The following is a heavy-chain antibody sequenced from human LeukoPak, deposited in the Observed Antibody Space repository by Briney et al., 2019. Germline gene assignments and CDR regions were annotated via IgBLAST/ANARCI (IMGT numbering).Heavy chain of an antibody. Sequence: PGGSLRLSCAASGFTFDDYAMHWVRQAPGKGLEWVSLISGDGGSTYYADSVKGRFTMSRDNSKNSLYLQMNSLRTEDTALYYCAKDQGYYDFWGGYYRGAEYFQHWGQGTLVTVPS. D-gene: IGHD3-3*01. CDR3: AKDQGYYDFWGGYYRGAEYFQH. CDR1: GFTFDDYA. V-gene: IGHV3-43*02. J-gene: IGHJ1*01. CDR2: ISGDGGST.